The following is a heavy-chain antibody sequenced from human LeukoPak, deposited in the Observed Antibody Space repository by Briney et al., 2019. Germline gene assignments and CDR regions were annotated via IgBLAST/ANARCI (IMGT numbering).Heavy chain of an antibody. D-gene: IGHD3-22*01. J-gene: IGHJ4*02. V-gene: IGHV1-2*02. Sequence: ASVKVSCKASGHSFTGYYMHWVRQAPGQGLEWMGWINTNSGGTNYAQKFQGRVTMTRDTSISTAYMELSRLRPDDTAVYYCARDWGYFDSRGYCDYWGQGTLVTVSS. CDR3: ARDWGYFDSRGYCDY. CDR2: INTNSGGT. CDR1: GHSFTGYY.